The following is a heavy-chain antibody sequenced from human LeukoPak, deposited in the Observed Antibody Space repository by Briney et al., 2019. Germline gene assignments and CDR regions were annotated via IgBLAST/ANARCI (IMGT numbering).Heavy chain of an antibody. CDR2: IYSGGTT. CDR1: GFSVSSNY. J-gene: IGHJ5*02. CDR3: ARSPWGITMIAEA. Sequence: GGSLTLSCAASGFSVSSNYMSWVRQAPGKGLEWVSVIYSGGTTYYADSVKGRFIISRDNSKNTLYLQMNNLRAEATAVYYCARSPWGITMIAEAWGQGTLVTVSS. V-gene: IGHV3-53*01. D-gene: IGHD3-22*01.